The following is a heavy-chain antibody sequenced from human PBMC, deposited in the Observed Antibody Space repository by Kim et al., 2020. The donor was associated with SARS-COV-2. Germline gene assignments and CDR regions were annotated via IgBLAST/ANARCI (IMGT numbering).Heavy chain of an antibody. V-gene: IGHV1-69*06. CDR3: ARDQRSGSMPGYYGLDV. Sequence: SEKVSCKASGGSFTIFCLGWVRQAPGHGLEWMGGIIPHFEWAEHAQKFQGRVTITADKSTNTVYMQLSSLRSEDTALYFCARDQRSGSMPGYYGLDVWGPGTTVIVSS. J-gene: IGHJ6*02. CDR1: GGSFTIFC. D-gene: IGHD3-22*01. CDR2: IIPHFEWA.